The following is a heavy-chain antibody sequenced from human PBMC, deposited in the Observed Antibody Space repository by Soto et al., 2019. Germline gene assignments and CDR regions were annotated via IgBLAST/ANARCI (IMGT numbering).Heavy chain of an antibody. Sequence: QVQLVQSGAEVKKPGASVKVSCKASGYTFTGHYMHWVRQAPGQGLEWMGWINPNSVGTNYAQQFQGRVTTTRDTPISTAYIELSRLRSDDTAVYYCAREPMVRAAHGFDIWGQGTMVTVSS. J-gene: IGHJ3*02. D-gene: IGHD3-10*01. CDR1: GYTFTGHY. CDR3: AREPMVRAAHGFDI. V-gene: IGHV1-2*02. CDR2: INPNSVGT.